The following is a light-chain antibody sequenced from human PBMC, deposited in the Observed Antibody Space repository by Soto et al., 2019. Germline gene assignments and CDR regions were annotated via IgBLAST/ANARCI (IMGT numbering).Light chain of an antibody. J-gene: IGKJ4*01. Sequence: EIVLTQSPATLSLSPGERATLSCRASQSVSSYLAWYQQKPGQAPRLLIYDASNRATGIPARFSGSGSGTNFTLTINSLELEDFAVYYCQQRSNWLTFGGGAKVEIK. CDR1: QSVSSY. CDR2: DAS. V-gene: IGKV3-11*01. CDR3: QQRSNWLT.